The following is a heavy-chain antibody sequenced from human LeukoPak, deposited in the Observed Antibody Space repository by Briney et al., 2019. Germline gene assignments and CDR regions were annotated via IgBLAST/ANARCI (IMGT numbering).Heavy chain of an antibody. CDR3: ARVLRYFDWPPDY. CDR2: ISSNGDST. J-gene: IGHJ4*02. CDR1: GFTFSSYA. Sequence: PGGSLRLSCAASGFTFSSYAMHWVRQAPGKGLEYVSAISSNGDSTYYANSVKGRFTISRDNSKNTLYLQMGSLRAEDMGVYYCARVLRYFDWPPDYWGQGTLVTVSS. D-gene: IGHD3-9*01. V-gene: IGHV3-64*01.